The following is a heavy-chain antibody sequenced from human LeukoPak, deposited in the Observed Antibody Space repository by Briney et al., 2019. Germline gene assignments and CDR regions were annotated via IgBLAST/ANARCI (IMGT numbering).Heavy chain of an antibody. CDR2: INQDGSEK. Sequence: GGSLRLSCEASGFSFSSYWMNWVRQAPGMGLEWVANINQDGSEKYYVDSVKGRFTISRDNAKKSLYLQMKSLRAEDTAVYYCARDSNGRFGTYYMDVWGKGTTVTVSS. CDR1: GFSFSSYW. CDR3: ARDSNGRFGTYYMDV. J-gene: IGHJ6*03. V-gene: IGHV3-7*01. D-gene: IGHD3-16*01.